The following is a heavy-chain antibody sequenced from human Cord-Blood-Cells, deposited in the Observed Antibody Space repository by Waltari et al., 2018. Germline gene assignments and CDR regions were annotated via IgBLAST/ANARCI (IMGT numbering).Heavy chain of an antibody. CDR3: ARGGGSSWYWFDP. Sequence: EVQLVESGGGLVKPGGSLRLSCAASGFTFSSYSMNWVRQAPGKGLEWVSSISSSSSYIYYAVSVKGRFTISRDNAKNSLYLQMNSLRAEDTAVYYCARGGGSSWYWFDPWGQGTLVTVSS. CDR1: GFTFSSYS. V-gene: IGHV3-21*01. CDR2: ISSSSSYI. D-gene: IGHD6-13*01. J-gene: IGHJ5*02.